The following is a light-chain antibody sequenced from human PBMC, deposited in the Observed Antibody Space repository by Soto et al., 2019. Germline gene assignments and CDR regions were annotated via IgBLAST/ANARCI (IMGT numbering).Light chain of an antibody. CDR3: QAWDSSSV. V-gene: IGLV3-1*01. CDR1: KLGDKY. Sequence: SYELTQPPSVSVSPGQTASITCSGDKLGDKYACWYQQKPGQSPVLVIYQDSKRPSGIPERFSGSNSGNTATLTISGTQAMDEVDYYWQAWDSSSVFGTGTKLTVL. CDR2: QDS. J-gene: IGLJ1*01.